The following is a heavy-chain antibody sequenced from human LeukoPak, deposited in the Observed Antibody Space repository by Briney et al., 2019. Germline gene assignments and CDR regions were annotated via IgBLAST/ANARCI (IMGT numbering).Heavy chain of an antibody. CDR2: VNPNSGDT. J-gene: IGHJ6*03. V-gene: IGHV1-2*02. D-gene: IGHD4-17*01. CDR3: ARGLDDYGNRYYYMDV. Sequence: ASVKVSCKASGGTFSSYAISWVRQAPGQGLEWMGWVNPNSGDTNYAQKFQGRVTMTRDTSINTAYMELSRLRSDDTAVYYCARGLDDYGNRYYYMDVWGKGTTVTISS. CDR1: GGTFSSYA.